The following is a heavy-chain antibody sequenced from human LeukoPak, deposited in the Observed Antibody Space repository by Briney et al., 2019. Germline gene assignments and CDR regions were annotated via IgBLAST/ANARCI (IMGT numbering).Heavy chain of an antibody. CDR3: ARDGSIIRFGGQDV. CDR2: MNRDGREK. J-gene: IGHJ6*02. Sequence: GGSLRLSCAASGFTFSSYWLSWVRQAPGKGLEWVANMNRDGREKNYVDSINGLFTISRDNAANSLYLQMTSLRVEDTAVYYCARDGSIIRFGGQDVWGQGTTVIVS. V-gene: IGHV3-7*01. D-gene: IGHD3-16*01. CDR1: GFTFSSYW.